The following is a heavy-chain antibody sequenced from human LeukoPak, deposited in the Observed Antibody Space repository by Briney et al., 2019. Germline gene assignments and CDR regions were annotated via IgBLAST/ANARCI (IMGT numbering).Heavy chain of an antibody. CDR2: ISSSGSTI. CDR1: GFTFSGYE. D-gene: IGHD3-10*02. Sequence: GGSWRPSGAASGFTFSGYEMTGVRQAPGKGRGGVSYISSSGSTIYYADSVKGRFAISRDNAKNSLYLQMNSMRAEDTAVYYCAELGITMIGGVWGKGTTVTISS. CDR3: AELGITMIGGV. V-gene: IGHV3-48*03. J-gene: IGHJ6*04.